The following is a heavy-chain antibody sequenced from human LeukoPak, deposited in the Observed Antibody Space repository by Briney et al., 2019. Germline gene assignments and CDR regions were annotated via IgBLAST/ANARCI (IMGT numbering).Heavy chain of an antibody. CDR1: GFTFSRYW. J-gene: IGHJ4*02. V-gene: IGHV3-74*01. Sequence: HPGGSLRLSCAASGFTFSRYWMHWVRQAPGKGLVWVSRFNSDGSSTRSADSVKGRFTISRDNAKNTLYLQMNSPRAEDTAVYYCARSSSSWYDGLIDYWGQGTLVTVSS. CDR3: ARSSSSWYDGLIDY. CDR2: FNSDGSST. D-gene: IGHD6-13*01.